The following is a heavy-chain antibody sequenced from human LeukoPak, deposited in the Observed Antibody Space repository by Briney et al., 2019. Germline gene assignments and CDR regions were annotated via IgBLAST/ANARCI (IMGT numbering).Heavy chain of an antibody. J-gene: IGHJ4*02. V-gene: IGHV3-21*01. CDR3: ARVGEKAFHLWPEIDY. CDR1: GFTFSRYS. CDR2: ISISSNYK. D-gene: IGHD5-24*01. Sequence: GGSLRLSCAASGFTFSRYSMNWVRQAPGKGLEWVSSISISSNYKYYPDSLKDRFTISRDNAKNSLYLQMNSLRAEDTAVYYCARVGEKAFHLWPEIDYWGQGTLVTVSS.